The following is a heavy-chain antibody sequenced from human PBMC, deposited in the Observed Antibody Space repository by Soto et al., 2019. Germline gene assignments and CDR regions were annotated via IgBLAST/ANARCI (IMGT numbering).Heavy chain of an antibody. CDR2: IIPIFGTA. D-gene: IGHD3-22*01. Sequence: ASVKVSCTASGGTFSSYAISWVRQAPGQGLEWMGGIIPIFGTANYAQKFQGRVTITADESTSTAYMELSSLRSEDTAVYYCARVKSGKDDSGYYYGMDVWGQGTTVTVSS. J-gene: IGHJ6*02. CDR3: ARVKSGKDDSGYYYGMDV. CDR1: GGTFSSYA. V-gene: IGHV1-69*13.